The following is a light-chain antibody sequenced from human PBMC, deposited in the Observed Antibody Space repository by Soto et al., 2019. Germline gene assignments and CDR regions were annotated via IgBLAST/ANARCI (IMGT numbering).Light chain of an antibody. CDR2: DVS. CDR3: SSYTSSSTLYV. J-gene: IGLJ1*01. CDR1: SSEVGGYNY. V-gene: IGLV2-14*01. Sequence: QSVLTQPASVFWCPWQSITISCTGTSSEVGGYNYVSWYQQHPGKAPKLMIYDVSNRPSGVSNRFSGSKSGNTASLTISGLQAEDEADYYCSSYTSSSTLYVFGTGTKVTVL.